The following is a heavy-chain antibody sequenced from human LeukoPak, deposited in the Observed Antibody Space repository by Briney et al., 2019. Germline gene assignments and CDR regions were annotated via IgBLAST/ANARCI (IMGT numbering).Heavy chain of an antibody. V-gene: IGHV4-30-2*01. CDR3: ARARSYCSSTSCYREFDY. D-gene: IGHD2-2*01. CDR2: AYHNGST. Sequence: PSETLSLTCGVRRDSISSGGYSWRWIRQQPGKGLEWIGYAYHNGSTYFNPSLKSRVTMSVDRSKNQFSLKLSSVTAADTAVYYCARARSYCSSTSCYREFDYCGQGTLVTVSS. J-gene: IGHJ4*02. CDR1: RDSISSGGYS.